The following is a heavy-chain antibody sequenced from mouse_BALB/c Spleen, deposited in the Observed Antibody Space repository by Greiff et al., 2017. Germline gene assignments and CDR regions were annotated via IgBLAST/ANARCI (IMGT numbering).Heavy chain of an antibody. CDR1: GFAFSSYD. Sequence: EVKLVESGGGLVKPGGSLKLSCAASGFAFSSYDMSWVRQTPEKRLEWVAYISSGGGSTYYPDTVKGRFTISRDNAKNTLYLQMSSLKSEDTAMYYCARQGGYGSSYFDYWGQGTTLTVSS. CDR3: ARQGGYGSSYFDY. V-gene: IGHV5-12-1*01. CDR2: ISSGGGST. D-gene: IGHD1-1*01. J-gene: IGHJ2*01.